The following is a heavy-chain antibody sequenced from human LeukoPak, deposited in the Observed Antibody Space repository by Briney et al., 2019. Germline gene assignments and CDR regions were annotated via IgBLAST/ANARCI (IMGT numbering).Heavy chain of an antibody. D-gene: IGHD2-2*01. Sequence: SPSETLSLTCTVSGGFISSYYWSWIRQPPGKGLEWIGYIYYSGSTNYNPSLKSRVTISVDTSKNQFSLKLSSVTAADTAVYYCARDYSSTSHYYYYGMDVWGQGTTVTVSS. CDR3: ARDYSSTSHYYYYGMDV. CDR1: GGFISSYY. J-gene: IGHJ6*02. CDR2: IYYSGST. V-gene: IGHV4-59*01.